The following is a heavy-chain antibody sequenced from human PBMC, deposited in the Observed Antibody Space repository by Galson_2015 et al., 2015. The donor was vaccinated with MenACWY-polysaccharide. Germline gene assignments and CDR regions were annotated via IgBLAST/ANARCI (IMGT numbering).Heavy chain of an antibody. CDR2: IFHSGTT. D-gene: IGHD1-26*01. CDR1: GYSIRSGYF. J-gene: IGHJ4*02. CDR3: ARVEKYSGSFYILY. V-gene: IGHV4-38-2*01. Sequence: LTCAVSGYSIRSGYFWGWIRQPPGKGLEWIASIFHSGTTYYNPSLKSRVTISVDTSKNQFSLKLSSVTAADTAVYYCARVEKYSGSFYILYWGQGTLVTVSS.